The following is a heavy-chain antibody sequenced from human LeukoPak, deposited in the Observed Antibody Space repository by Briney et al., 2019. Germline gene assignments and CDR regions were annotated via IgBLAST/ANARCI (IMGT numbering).Heavy chain of an antibody. CDR2: INPNSGGT. V-gene: IGHV1-2*02. CDR3: ARDLRFGEWKVQV. D-gene: IGHD3-10*01. CDR1: GYTFTSYG. Sequence: ASVKVSCKASGYTFTSYGISWVRQAPGQGLEWMGWINPNSGGTNYAQKFQGRVTMTSDTSISTAYMELSSLRSDDTAVYYCARDLRFGEWKVQVWGQGTMVTVSS. J-gene: IGHJ3*01.